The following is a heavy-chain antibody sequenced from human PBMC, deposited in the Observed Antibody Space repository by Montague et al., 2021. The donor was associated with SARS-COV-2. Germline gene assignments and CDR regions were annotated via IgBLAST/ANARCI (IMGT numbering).Heavy chain of an antibody. CDR1: GFTFSFYW. D-gene: IGHD6-13*01. J-gene: IGHJ4*02. CDR2: IKQDGNEK. V-gene: IGHV3-7*01. CDR3: ARVPSSSWYFEY. Sequence: SLRLSCAASGFTFSFYWMSWLRQAPGEGLEWVANIKQDGNEKYYVDSVRGRFTISRDNAKNSLYLQMNSLRAEDTAVYYCARVPSSSWYFEYWGQGTLVTVSS.